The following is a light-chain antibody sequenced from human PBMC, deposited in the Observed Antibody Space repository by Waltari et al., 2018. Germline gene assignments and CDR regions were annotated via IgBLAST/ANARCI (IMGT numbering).Light chain of an antibody. Sequence: QMTQSPSTLSASVGDRVTITFRASQSISNRLAWYQQKPGKVPKLLIYRASDLESGVPSRFSGRGTGTEFTLTITSLQPDDIATYYCQQYNGYSRTFGQGTKVELK. CDR2: RAS. CDR1: QSISNR. J-gene: IGKJ1*01. V-gene: IGKV1-5*03. CDR3: QQYNGYSRT.